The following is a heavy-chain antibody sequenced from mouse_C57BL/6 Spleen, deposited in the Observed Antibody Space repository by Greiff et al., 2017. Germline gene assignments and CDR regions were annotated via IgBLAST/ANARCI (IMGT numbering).Heavy chain of an antibody. CDR2: IYPSDSET. CDR1: GYTFTSYW. J-gene: IGHJ2*01. CDR3: ARGGDYGH. D-gene: IGHD1-1*01. V-gene: IGHV1-61*01. Sequence: QVQLQQPGAELVRPGSSVKLSCKASGYTFTSYWMAWVKQRPGQGLEWIGNIYPSDSETHYNQKFKDKATLTVDKSSSTAYMQLSSLTSEDSAVYYCARGGDYGHWGQGTTLTVSS.